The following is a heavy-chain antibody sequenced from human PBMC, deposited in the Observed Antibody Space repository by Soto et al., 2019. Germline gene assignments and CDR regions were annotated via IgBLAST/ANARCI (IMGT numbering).Heavy chain of an antibody. CDR1: GFTLSKAW. Sequence: EVQLVESGGGLVKPGGSRRLSCVTSGFTLSKAWMSWVRQAPGKGLEWVGRIKSDSDGGTTDYAAPVKGRFTISRDDSKHTVYLQMISLKTEDTAVYYCTTDALRFLEWFSYWGQGTLVTVSS. V-gene: IGHV3-15*01. J-gene: IGHJ4*02. D-gene: IGHD3-3*01. CDR2: IKSDSDGGTT. CDR3: TTDALRFLEWFSY.